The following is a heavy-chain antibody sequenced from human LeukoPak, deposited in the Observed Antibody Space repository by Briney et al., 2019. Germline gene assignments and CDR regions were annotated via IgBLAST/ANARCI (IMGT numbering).Heavy chain of an antibody. CDR1: GFTFSSYA. V-gene: IGHV3-23*01. CDR3: AKRDSSGSYEGDY. CDR2: IIGSGGST. Sequence: GGSLRLSCAASGFTFSSYAMSWVRQAPGKGLEWVSGIIGSGGSTYYADSVKGRFTISGDNSKNTLYLQMNSLRAEDTAVYYCAKRDSSGSYEGDYWGQGTLVTVSS. D-gene: IGHD1-26*01. J-gene: IGHJ4*02.